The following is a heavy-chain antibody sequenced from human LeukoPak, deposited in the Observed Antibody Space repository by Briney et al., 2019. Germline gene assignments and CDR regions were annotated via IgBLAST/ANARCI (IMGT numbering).Heavy chain of an antibody. CDR1: GGSISSYY. J-gene: IGHJ5*02. CDR2: IYYSGST. D-gene: IGHD1-1*01. Sequence: SETLSLTCTVSGGSISSYYWSWIRQPPGKGLEWIGYIYYSGSTNYNPSLKSRVTISVDTSKNQFSLKLSSVTAVDTAVYYCARAPGELDPPRNWFDPWGQGTLVTVSS. V-gene: IGHV4-59*08. CDR3: ARAPGELDPPRNWFDP.